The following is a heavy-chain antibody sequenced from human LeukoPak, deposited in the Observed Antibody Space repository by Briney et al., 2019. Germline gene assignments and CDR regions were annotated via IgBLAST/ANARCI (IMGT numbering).Heavy chain of an antibody. Sequence: ASVKVSCKASGGTFSSYAISWVRQAPGRGLEWMGGIIPIFGTANYAQKFQGRVTITADESTSTAYMELSSLRSEDTAVYYCARCPLRSIAVAGTFDYWGQGTLVTVSS. V-gene: IGHV1-69*13. CDR3: ARCPLRSIAVAGTFDY. J-gene: IGHJ4*02. CDR2: IIPIFGTA. D-gene: IGHD6-19*01. CDR1: GGTFSSYA.